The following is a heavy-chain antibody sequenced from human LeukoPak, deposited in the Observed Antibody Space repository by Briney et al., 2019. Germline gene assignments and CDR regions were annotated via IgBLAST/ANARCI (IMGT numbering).Heavy chain of an antibody. CDR2: ISSSSSYI. Sequence: PGGSLRLSCAASGFTFSSYSMNWVRQAPGRGLEWVSSISSSSSYIYYADSVKGRFTISRDNAKNSLYLQMNSLRAEDTAVYYCARDRPSGGGGDLYWGQGTLVTVSS. V-gene: IGHV3-21*01. CDR3: ARDRPSGGGGDLY. D-gene: IGHD2-21*01. J-gene: IGHJ4*02. CDR1: GFTFSSYS.